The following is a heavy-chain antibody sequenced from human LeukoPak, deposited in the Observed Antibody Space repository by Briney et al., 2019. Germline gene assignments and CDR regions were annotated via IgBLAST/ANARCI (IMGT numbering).Heavy chain of an antibody. J-gene: IGHJ4*02. CDR3: AKTMGSIFSPFDD. CDR2: ISGGGGTT. Sequence: PGGSLRLSCAASGFIFSEYAMNWVRQAPGKGLEWVSAISGGGGTTHYADSVKGRFTISRDNSKNTLYLQMNSLRAEDTAVYYCAKTMGSIFSPFDDWGQGTLVTVSS. CDR1: GFIFSEYA. V-gene: IGHV3-23*01. D-gene: IGHD3-3*01.